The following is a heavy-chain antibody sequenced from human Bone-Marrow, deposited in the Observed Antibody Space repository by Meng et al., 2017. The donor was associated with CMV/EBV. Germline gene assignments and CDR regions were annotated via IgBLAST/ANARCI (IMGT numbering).Heavy chain of an antibody. CDR3: ARWGIVVVPAAIGYYYYGMDV. CDR2: IISVLNRA. V-gene: IGHV1-69*10. J-gene: IGHJ6*02. Sequence: SVKVSCKASGGTFSSNSISWVRQAPGQGLEWMGGIISVLNRANYAPKFQGRVTITAARSMNTVHMELSSLTSEDTAVYYCARWGIVVVPAAIGYYYYGMDVWGQGTTVTVSS. CDR1: GGTFSSNS. D-gene: IGHD2-2*01.